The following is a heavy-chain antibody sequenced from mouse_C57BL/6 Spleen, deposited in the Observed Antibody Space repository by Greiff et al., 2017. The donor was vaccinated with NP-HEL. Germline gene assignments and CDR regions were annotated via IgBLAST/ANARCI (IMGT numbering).Heavy chain of an antibody. V-gene: IGHV1-19*01. CDR3: ARKGGLLPFDY. Sequence: EVQLQQSGPVLVKPGASVKMSCKASGYTFTDYYMNWVKQSHGKSLEWIGVINPYNGGTSYNQKFKGKATLTVDKSSSTAYMELNSLTSEDSAVYYCARKGGLLPFDYWGQGTTLTVSS. D-gene: IGHD2-3*01. CDR1: GYTFTDYY. CDR2: INPYNGGT. J-gene: IGHJ2*01.